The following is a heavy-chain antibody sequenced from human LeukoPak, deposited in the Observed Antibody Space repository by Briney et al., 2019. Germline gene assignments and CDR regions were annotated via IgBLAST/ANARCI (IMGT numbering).Heavy chain of an antibody. D-gene: IGHD2-21*02. V-gene: IGHV4-59*01. Sequence: PSETLSLTCTVSGGSISSYYWSWIRQPPGKGLEWIGYIYSSGSTNYNPSLKSRVTISVDTSKNQFSLKLSSVTAADTAVYYCARFAYCGSHCWYYFDHWGQGSLVTVSS. CDR2: IYSSGST. CDR1: GGSISSYY. CDR3: ARFAYCGSHCWYYFDH. J-gene: IGHJ4*02.